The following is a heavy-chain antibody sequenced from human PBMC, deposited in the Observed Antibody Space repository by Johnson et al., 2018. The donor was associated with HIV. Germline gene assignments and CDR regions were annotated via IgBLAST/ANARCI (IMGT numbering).Heavy chain of an antibody. CDR1: GFTFDDYG. Sequence: EVQLVESGGGVVRPGGSLRLSCAASGFTFDDYGMSWVRQAPGKGLEWVSGINWNGGSTGYADSVKGRFTISRDNSKNTLYLQMNSLRAEDTAVYYCAAIFIMGADLGDDAFDIWGQGTMVTVSP. J-gene: IGHJ3*02. D-gene: IGHD1-26*01. CDR3: AAIFIMGADLGDDAFDI. V-gene: IGHV3-20*04. CDR2: INWNGGST.